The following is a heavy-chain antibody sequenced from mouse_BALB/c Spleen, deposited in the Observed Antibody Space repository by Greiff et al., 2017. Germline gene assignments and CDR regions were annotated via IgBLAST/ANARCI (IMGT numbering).Heavy chain of an antibody. Sequence: QVQLQQPGPGLVQPSQSLSITCTASGFTLTSYGVHWVRQSPGKGLEWLGEIWSGGSTDYNADFISSLSISTDNCKCQVLIIMNSLQATDTALYYGANLNTRVVMDYWGQGTSVTVSS. CDR2: IWSGGST. D-gene: IGHD1-1*01. V-gene: IGHV2-2*02. J-gene: IGHJ4*01. CDR3: ANLNTRVVMDY. CDR1: GFTLTSYG.